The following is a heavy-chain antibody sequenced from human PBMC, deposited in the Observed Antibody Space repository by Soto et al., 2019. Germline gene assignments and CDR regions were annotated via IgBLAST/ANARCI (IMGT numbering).Heavy chain of an antibody. CDR3: AKDSSSWSYYYYMDV. CDR2: ISYDGSNK. J-gene: IGHJ6*03. CDR1: GFTFSSYG. Sequence: GGSLRLSCAASGFTFSSYGMHWVRQAPGKGLEWVAVISYDGSNKYYADSVKGRFTISRDNSKNTLYLQMNSLRAEDTAVYYCAKDSSSWSYYYYMDVWGKGTTVTVSS. V-gene: IGHV3-30*18. D-gene: IGHD6-13*01.